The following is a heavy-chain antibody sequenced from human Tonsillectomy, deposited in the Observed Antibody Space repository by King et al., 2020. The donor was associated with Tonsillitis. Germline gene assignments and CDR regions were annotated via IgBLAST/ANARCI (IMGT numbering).Heavy chain of an antibody. CDR3: AKSESIAGYAFDI. CDR2: IYHSGST. Sequence: SSGHYWGWIRQPPGKGLEWIGSIYHSGSTYHNSSLKSRVTISVDTSKNQFSLKLNSVTASDAALYYCAKSESIAGYAFDIWGQGTMVTVSS. V-gene: IGHV4-38-2*01. CDR1: SSGHY. D-gene: IGHD1-14*01. J-gene: IGHJ3*02.